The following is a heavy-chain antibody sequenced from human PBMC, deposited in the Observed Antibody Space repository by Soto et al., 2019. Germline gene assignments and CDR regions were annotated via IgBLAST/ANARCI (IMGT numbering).Heavy chain of an antibody. V-gene: IGHV4-4*07. J-gene: IGHJ6*02. CDR3: AREGGYFDSSGSGVYHYYGVDV. Sequence: SETLSLTCTVSGGPISPYYWSWIRQPAGKGLEWIGRIYYTGITNYNPPLKSRVSMSLDTARNQISLKVKSVTAADTAVYYCAREGGYFDSSGSGVYHYYGVDVWGRGTTVTVS. CDR1: GGPISPYY. D-gene: IGHD3-22*01. CDR2: IYYTGIT.